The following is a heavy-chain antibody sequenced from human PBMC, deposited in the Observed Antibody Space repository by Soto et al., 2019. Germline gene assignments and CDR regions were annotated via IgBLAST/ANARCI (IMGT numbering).Heavy chain of an antibody. J-gene: IGHJ6*02. Sequence: SETLSLTCTVSGGSISSYYWSWIRQPPGKGLEWIGYIYYSGTTYYNPSLKSRLTISVDTSKNHFSLRLTSVTAADTAVYYCARDLWVEPELYYYGMDVWGQGTTVTVSS. CDR2: IYYSGTT. D-gene: IGHD1-1*01. CDR1: GGSISSYY. CDR3: ARDLWVEPELYYYGMDV. V-gene: IGHV4-59*12.